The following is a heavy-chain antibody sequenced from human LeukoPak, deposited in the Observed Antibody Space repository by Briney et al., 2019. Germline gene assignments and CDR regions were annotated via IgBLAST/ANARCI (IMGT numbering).Heavy chain of an antibody. D-gene: IGHD6-19*01. V-gene: IGHV3-53*01. CDR2: IYSGDNT. CDR1: GFTVSNNY. Sequence: GGSLRLSCAASGFTVSNNYMTWVRQAPGKGLEWVSVIYSGDNTYYADSVKGRFTISRDNSKNTLYLQMNSLRAEDTAVYYCARAGGSGWSPYYFDYWGQGTLVTVSS. J-gene: IGHJ4*02. CDR3: ARAGGSGWSPYYFDY.